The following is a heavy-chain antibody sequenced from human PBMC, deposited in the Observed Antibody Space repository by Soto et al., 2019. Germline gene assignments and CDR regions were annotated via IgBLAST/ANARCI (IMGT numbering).Heavy chain of an antibody. Sequence: QVQLVESAGGVLQPGRSLRLSCAASGFTCSSYGMHWVRQAPGKGLEWVAVIWYDGSNKYYADSVKGRFTISRDNSKNTLYLQMNSLRAEDTAVYYCARDRVLDLGASGYWGQGTLVSVSS. V-gene: IGHV3-33*01. CDR3: ARDRVLDLGASGY. CDR2: IWYDGSNK. D-gene: IGHD1-26*01. CDR1: GFTCSSYG. J-gene: IGHJ4*02.